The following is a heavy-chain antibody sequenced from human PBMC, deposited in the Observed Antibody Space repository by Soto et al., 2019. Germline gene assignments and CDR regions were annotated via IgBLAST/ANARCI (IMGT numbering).Heavy chain of an antibody. Sequence: QVQLVESGGGLVKPGGSLRLSCAASGFTFSDYYMSWIRQAPGKGLEWVSYINSSSSYTNYADSVKGRFTISRDNAKNALYLQMSSLRAEDTAEYYCARIITAAGGRRYFDLWGRGTLVTVSS. V-gene: IGHV3-11*05. D-gene: IGHD6-13*01. J-gene: IGHJ2*01. CDR1: GFTFSDYY. CDR3: ARIITAAGGRRYFDL. CDR2: INSSSSYT.